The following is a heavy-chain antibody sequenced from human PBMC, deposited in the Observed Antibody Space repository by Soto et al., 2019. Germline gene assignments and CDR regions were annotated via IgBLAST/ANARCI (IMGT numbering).Heavy chain of an antibody. J-gene: IGHJ4*02. D-gene: IGHD3-3*01. CDR1: EFTFSSYA. Sequence: QVQLVESGGGVVHPGRSMGLSCAQFEFTFSSYAMHWVRQAPGKGSEGVALIWYDGGNKYYADSAKCRFTISRAKSKHTLYLQMDTLRSEDKAVYYCARDSRCSFWSGYYTPDYCGQGTLVTVSS. CDR2: IWYDGGNK. V-gene: IGHV3-33*01. CDR3: ARDSRCSFWSGYYTPDY.